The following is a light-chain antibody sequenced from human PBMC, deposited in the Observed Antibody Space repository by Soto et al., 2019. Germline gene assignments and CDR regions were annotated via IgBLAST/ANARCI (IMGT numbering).Light chain of an antibody. CDR2: GAS. CDR3: LQYGSSPRT. Sequence: EIVLTQSPGTLSLSSGERATLSCRASQSVSSSYLAWYQQKTGQAPRLLIYGASSRATGIPDRFSGSGSGTEFTLTISRLEPEDFAVYYCLQYGSSPRTFGQGTKVEIK. CDR1: QSVSSSY. J-gene: IGKJ1*01. V-gene: IGKV3-20*01.